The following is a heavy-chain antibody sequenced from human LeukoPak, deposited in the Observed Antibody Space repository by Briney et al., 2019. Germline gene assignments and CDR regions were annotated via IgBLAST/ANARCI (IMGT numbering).Heavy chain of an antibody. D-gene: IGHD5-24*01. CDR1: GFTFSSYA. CDR3: AKDGGGVATIPLDAFDI. CDR2: ISGGGGST. Sequence: GGSLRLSCAASGFTFSSYAMSWVRQAPGKGLEWVSAISGGGGSTYYADSVKGRFTISRDNSKNTLYLQMNSLRAEDTAVYYCAKDGGGVATIPLDAFDIWGQGTMVTVSS. J-gene: IGHJ3*02. V-gene: IGHV3-23*01.